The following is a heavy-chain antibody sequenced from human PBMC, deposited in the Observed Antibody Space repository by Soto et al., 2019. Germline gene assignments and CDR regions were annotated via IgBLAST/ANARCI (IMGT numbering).Heavy chain of an antibody. CDR1: GYTFTSYA. J-gene: IGHJ4*02. CDR2: INAGNGNT. V-gene: IGHV1-3*01. Sequence: ASVKVSCKTSGYTFTSYAMHWVRPAPGQRLEWMGWINAGNGNTKYSQKFQGRVTITRDTSASTAYMELSSLRSEDTAVYYCARVTTMVRGVIISPTFDYWGQGTLVTVSS. CDR3: ARVTTMVRGVIISPTFDY. D-gene: IGHD3-10*01.